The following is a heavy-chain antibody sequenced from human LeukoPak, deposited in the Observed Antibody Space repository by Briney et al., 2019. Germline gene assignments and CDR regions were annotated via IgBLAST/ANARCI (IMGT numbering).Heavy chain of an antibody. CDR1: GYTFTSYY. V-gene: IGHV1-46*01. CDR3: ARPYYYGSGSYGNWFDP. CDR2: INPRDGST. Sequence: ASVKVSCKASGYTFTSYYMHWVRQAPGQGLEWMGIINPRDGSTSYAQKFQGRVTMTRDTSTSTVYMELSSLRSEDTAVYYCARPYYYGSGSYGNWFDPWGQGTLVTVSS. D-gene: IGHD3-10*01. J-gene: IGHJ5*02.